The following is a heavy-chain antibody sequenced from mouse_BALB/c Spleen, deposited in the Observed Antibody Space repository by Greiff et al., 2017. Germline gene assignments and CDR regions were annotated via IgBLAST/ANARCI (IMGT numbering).Heavy chain of an antibody. J-gene: IGHJ4*01. Sequence: VKLQESGPGLVAPSQSLSITCTVSGFSLTSYGVHWVRQPPGKGLEWLGVIWAGGSTNYNSALMSRLSISKDNSKSQVFLKMNSLQTDDTAMYYCAREDGNYVVYAMDYWGQGTSVTVSS. CDR3: AREDGNYVVYAMDY. V-gene: IGHV2-9*02. CDR2: IWAGGST. CDR1: GFSLTSYG. D-gene: IGHD2-1*01.